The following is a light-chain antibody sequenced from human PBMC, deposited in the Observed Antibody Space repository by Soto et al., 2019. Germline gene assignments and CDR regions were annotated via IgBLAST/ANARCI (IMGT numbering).Light chain of an antibody. CDR2: GVF. J-gene: IGKJ2*01. CDR1: QTVNSDY. CDR3: QHYDGSPRT. V-gene: IGKV3-20*01. Sequence: ETVLTQSPGTVYLSPGERATLSCTTSQTVNSDYLAWYQQKPGQAPRLLIYGVFNRATGIPARFSGSGSGTYFTLTISGREPEDAAVYYGQHYDGSPRTFGQGTNLEI.